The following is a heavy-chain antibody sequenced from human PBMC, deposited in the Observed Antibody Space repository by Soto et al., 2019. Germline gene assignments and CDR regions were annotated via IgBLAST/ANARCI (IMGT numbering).Heavy chain of an antibody. D-gene: IGHD2-2*01. J-gene: IGHJ6*02. CDR1: GFTFSSYA. Sequence: QVQLVVSGGGVVQPGRSLRLSCAASGFTFSSYAMHWVRQAPGKGLEWVAVISYDGSNKYYADSVKGRFTISRDNSKNTLYLQMNSLRAEDTAVYYCARAGCSSTSCYSGGYGMDVWGQGTTVTVSS. V-gene: IGHV3-30-3*01. CDR2: ISYDGSNK. CDR3: ARAGCSSTSCYSGGYGMDV.